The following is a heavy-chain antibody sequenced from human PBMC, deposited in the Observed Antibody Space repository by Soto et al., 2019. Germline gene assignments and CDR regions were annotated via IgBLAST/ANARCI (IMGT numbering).Heavy chain of an antibody. CDR1: GFTFSSYG. J-gene: IGHJ5*02. Sequence: GGSLRLSCAASGFTFSSYGMHWVRQAPGKGLEWVAVISYDGSNKYYADSVKGRFTISRDNSKNTLYLQMNSLRAEDTAVYYCAKAGPRIAAAFDPWGQGTLVTVSS. D-gene: IGHD6-13*01. V-gene: IGHV3-30*18. CDR3: AKAGPRIAAAFDP. CDR2: ISYDGSNK.